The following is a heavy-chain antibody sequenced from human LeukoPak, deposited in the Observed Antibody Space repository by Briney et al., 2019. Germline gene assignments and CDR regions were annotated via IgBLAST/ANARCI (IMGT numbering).Heavy chain of an antibody. Sequence: PSETLSLTCAVYGGSFSGYYWTWIRQPPGKGLEWIGEINHSGRTNYNPSLKSRVTILVDMSQNQFSLKLSSVTAADTAVYYCARQSRIWGTYRYAFDVWGQGTMVTVSS. D-gene: IGHD3-16*02. CDR1: GGSFSGYY. CDR2: INHSGRT. CDR3: ARQSRIWGTYRYAFDV. V-gene: IGHV4-34*01. J-gene: IGHJ3*01.